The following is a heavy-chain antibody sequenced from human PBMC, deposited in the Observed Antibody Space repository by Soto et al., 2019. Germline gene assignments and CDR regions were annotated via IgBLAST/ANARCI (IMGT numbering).Heavy chain of an antibody. J-gene: IGHJ4*02. CDR2: VSFDGTNK. V-gene: IGHV3-30-3*01. CDR1: GFSFSRYA. CDR3: ARWERLIRNLNSDCHFDS. Sequence: GGSLRLSCEASGFSFSRYAVHWIRQAPGKGLEWVALVSFDGTNKFYADSVKGRFTISRDNSKNTLYLQMNSLKSEDTAVYYCARWERLIRNLNSDCHFDSWGQGTMVTVSS. D-gene: IGHD1-26*01.